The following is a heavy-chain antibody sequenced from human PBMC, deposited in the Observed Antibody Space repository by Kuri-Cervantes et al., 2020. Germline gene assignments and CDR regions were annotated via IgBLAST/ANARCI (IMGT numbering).Heavy chain of an antibody. V-gene: IGHV3-7*01. CDR3: VRDGATE. CDR2: IKPDGSEK. J-gene: IGHJ4*02. D-gene: IGHD5-12*01. Sequence: GESLKISCAASGFTFSTVWMNWVRQAPGKGLEWVANIKPDGSEKSYVDSVKGHFTISRDNTKNSLFLQMDGLRAEDTAVYYCVRDGATEWGQGTLVTVSS. CDR1: GFTFSTVW.